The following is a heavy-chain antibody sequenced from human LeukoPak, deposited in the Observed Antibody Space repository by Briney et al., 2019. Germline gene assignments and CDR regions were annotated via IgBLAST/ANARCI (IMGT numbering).Heavy chain of an antibody. D-gene: IGHD2-2*01. CDR1: GFTFNNYA. J-gene: IGHJ4*02. Sequence: AGGSLRLSCAVSGFTFNNYAMSWVRQAPGKGLEWVSGISGRGASKYYADSVKGRFTISRDNSKNTLYLQMNSLRAEDTAVYYCAKGVVVAPDVTPFDYWGQGTLVTVSS. CDR3: AKGVVVAPDVTPFDY. V-gene: IGHV3-23*01. CDR2: ISGRGASK.